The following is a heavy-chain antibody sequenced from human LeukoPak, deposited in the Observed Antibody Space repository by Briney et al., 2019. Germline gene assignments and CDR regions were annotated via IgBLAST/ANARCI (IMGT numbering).Heavy chain of an antibody. V-gene: IGHV1-24*01. J-gene: IGHJ4*02. CDR3: AWEKYHKRRGYDILTGANFDY. CDR1: GYTLTELS. CDR2: FDPEDGET. Sequence: GASVKVSCKVSGYTLTELSMHWVRQAPGKGLEWMGGFDPEDGETIYAQKFQGRVTMTEDTSTDTAYMELSSLRSEDTAVYYCAWEKYHKRRGYDILTGANFDYWGQGTLVTVSS. D-gene: IGHD3-9*01.